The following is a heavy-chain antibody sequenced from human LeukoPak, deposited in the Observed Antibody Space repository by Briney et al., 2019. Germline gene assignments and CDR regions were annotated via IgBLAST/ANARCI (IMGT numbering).Heavy chain of an antibody. J-gene: IGHJ4*02. D-gene: IGHD6-13*01. CDR1: GFTFSSYA. CDR3: ANALGGGNTWYYFDC. Sequence: GGSLRLSCAASGFTFSSYAMSWVRQAPGKGLEWVSAISGSGGSTYYADSVKGRFTISRDNSKNTLYLQMNSLRAEDTAVYYCANALGGGNTWYYFDCWGQGTLVTVSS. V-gene: IGHV3-23*01. CDR2: ISGSGGST.